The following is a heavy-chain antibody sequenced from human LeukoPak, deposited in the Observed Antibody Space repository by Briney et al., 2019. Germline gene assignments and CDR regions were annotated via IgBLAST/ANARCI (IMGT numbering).Heavy chain of an antibody. CDR2: INHSGST. D-gene: IGHD6-19*01. Sequence: SETLSLTCAVYGGSFSDYYWSWIRQPPGKGLEWIGEINHSGSTNYNPSLKSRVTISVDTSKKQFSLKLSSVTAADTAVYYCARERVAGTNFDYWGQGTLVTVSS. J-gene: IGHJ4*02. V-gene: IGHV4-34*01. CDR3: ARERVAGTNFDY. CDR1: GGSFSDYY.